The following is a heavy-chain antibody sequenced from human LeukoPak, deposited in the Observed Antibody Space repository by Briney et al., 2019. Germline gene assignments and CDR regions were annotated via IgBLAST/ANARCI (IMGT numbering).Heavy chain of an antibody. CDR3: ARGKDCGGDCFDAFDI. V-gene: IGHV3-48*01. CDR2: ISSSSSSTI. D-gene: IGHD2-21*02. Sequence: PPGGSLRLSCAASGFTFSSYSMTWVRQAPGKGLEWVSYISSSSSSTIYYADSVKGRFTISRDNAKNSLYLQMNSLRAEDTAVYYCARGKDCGGDCFDAFDIWGQGTMVTVSS. J-gene: IGHJ3*02. CDR1: GFTFSSYS.